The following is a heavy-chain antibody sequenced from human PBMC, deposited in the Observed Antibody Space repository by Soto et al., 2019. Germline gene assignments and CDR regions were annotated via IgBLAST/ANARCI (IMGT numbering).Heavy chain of an antibody. CDR2: IYYSGST. J-gene: IGHJ4*02. CDR1: CGSISSSSYY. Sequence: PSEPLSLTCTVSCGSISSSSYYWGLIRQRPGKGLEWIGSIYYSGSTYYNPSLKSRVTISVDTSKNQFSLKLSSVTAADTAVYYCARHGDIVATIPKSYFDYLGRGTLVTVSS. CDR3: ARHGDIVATIPKSYFDY. D-gene: IGHD5-12*01. V-gene: IGHV4-39*01.